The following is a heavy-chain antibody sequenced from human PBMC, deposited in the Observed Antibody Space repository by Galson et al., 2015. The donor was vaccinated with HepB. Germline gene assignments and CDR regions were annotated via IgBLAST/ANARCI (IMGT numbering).Heavy chain of an antibody. CDR1: GFTFSSYA. J-gene: IGHJ4*02. V-gene: IGHV3-30-3*01. D-gene: IGHD4-23*01. CDR2: ISYDGSNK. Sequence: SLRLSCAASGFTFSSYAMHWVRQAPGKGLEWVAVISYDGSNKYYADSVKGRFTISRDNSKNTLYLQMNSLRAEDTAVYYCARDGYGGNLYYFDYWGQGTLVTVSS. CDR3: ARDGYGGNLYYFDY.